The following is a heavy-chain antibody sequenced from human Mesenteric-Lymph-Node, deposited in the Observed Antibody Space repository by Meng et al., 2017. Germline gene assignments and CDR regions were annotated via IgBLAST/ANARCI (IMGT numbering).Heavy chain of an antibody. CDR2: IYISGST. CDR1: DDSISSYY. Sequence: SETLSLTCTVSDDSISSYYWSWIRQPAGKGLEWVGRIYISGSTNYNPSLKSRVILSVDRSKNQISLRLTSVTAADTAVSYCARDQGNWFDPWGQGTLVTVSS. J-gene: IGHJ5*02. CDR3: ARDQGNWFDP. V-gene: IGHV4-4*07.